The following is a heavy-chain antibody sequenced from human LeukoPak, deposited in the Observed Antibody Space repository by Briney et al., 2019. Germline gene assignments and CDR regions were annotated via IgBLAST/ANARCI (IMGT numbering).Heavy chain of an antibody. V-gene: IGHV3-7*01. CDR1: GFPFSTYW. D-gene: IGHD1-26*01. J-gene: IGHJ4*02. Sequence: GGSLRLSCAASGFPFSTYWMSWVRQAPGKGLEWVANINQDGTEKYYVDSVKGRFTVSRDNAKNSLYLQMNSLRAEDTALYYCARGGFFRYSGTSGDFWGQGSQVTVSS. CDR3: ARGGFFRYSGTSGDF. CDR2: INQDGTEK.